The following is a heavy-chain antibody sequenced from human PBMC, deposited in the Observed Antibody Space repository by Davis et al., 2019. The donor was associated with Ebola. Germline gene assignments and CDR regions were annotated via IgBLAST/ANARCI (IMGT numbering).Heavy chain of an antibody. CDR2: IIPILGIA. J-gene: IGHJ5*02. D-gene: IGHD3-3*01. V-gene: IGHV1-69*02. Sequence: AASVKVSCKASGGTFSSYTISWVRQAPGQGLEWMGRIIPILGIANYAQKFQGRVTITADKSTSTAYMELSRLRSDDTAVYYCARTPLEWLFKDPFDRWGQGTLVTVSS. CDR3: ARTPLEWLFKDPFDR. CDR1: GGTFSSYT.